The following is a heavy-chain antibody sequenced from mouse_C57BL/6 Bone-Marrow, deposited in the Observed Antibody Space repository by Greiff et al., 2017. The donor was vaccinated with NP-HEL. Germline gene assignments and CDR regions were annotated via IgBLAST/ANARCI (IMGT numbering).Heavy chain of an antibody. CDR1: GFTFSSYA. J-gene: IGHJ2*01. CDR2: ISSGGDYT. D-gene: IGHD1-2*01. CDR3: TREGDGGYFDY. V-gene: IGHV5-9-1*02. Sequence: EVQLVESGEGLVKPGGSLKLSCAASGFTFSSYAMSWVRQTPEKRLEWVAYISSGGDYTYYADTVKGRFTISRDKARNTLYLQMSSLKSEDTAMYYCTREGDGGYFDYWGQGTTLTVSS.